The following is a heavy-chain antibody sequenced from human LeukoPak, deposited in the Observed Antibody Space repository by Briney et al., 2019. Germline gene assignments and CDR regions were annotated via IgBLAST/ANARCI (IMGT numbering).Heavy chain of an antibody. V-gene: IGHV3-7*01. D-gene: IGHD3-10*01. CDR2: IKQNGSVQ. Sequence: GGSLRLACAASGFTFRSKAMSWVRQAPGKGPEWVAYIKQNGSVQHYSDSVKGRFTISRDDAKNSLILEMNSLRDEDTAVYYCARWAGVIDYWGQGTLVTVSS. CDR1: GFTFRSKA. J-gene: IGHJ4*02. CDR3: ARWAGVIDY.